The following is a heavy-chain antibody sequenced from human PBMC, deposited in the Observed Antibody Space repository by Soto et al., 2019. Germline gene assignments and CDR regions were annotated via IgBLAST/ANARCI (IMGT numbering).Heavy chain of an antibody. D-gene: IGHD1-26*01. CDR1: GYSISSNNW. J-gene: IGHJ4*02. CDR3: ARREIQGPIDY. CDR2: IYYSGTT. V-gene: IGHV4-28*01. Sequence: SDTLSLTCALPGYSISSNNWWGGIRQPPGKGLDWIVYIYYSGTTYYNPSLKSRVTLSVDTSKNQFSLKLTSVTAVDTAVYYCARREIQGPIDYWGQGTLVTVS.